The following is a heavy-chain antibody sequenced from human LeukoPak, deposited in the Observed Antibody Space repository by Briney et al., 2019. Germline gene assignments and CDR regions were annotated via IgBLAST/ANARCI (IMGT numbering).Heavy chain of an antibody. V-gene: IGHV4-34*01. CDR2: INHSGST. CDR3: ARGGYNYGLDS. J-gene: IGHJ4*02. Sequence: PSETLSLTCAVYGGSFSGYYWSWIRQPPGKGLEWIGEINHSGSTNYNPSLKSRVTISVDTSKNQFSLKLSSVTAADTAVYYCARGGYNYGLDSWGQGTLVTVSS. D-gene: IGHD5-18*01. CDR1: GGSFSGYY.